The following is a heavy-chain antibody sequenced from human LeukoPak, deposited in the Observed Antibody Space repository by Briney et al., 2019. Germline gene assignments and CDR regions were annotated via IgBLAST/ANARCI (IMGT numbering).Heavy chain of an antibody. CDR2: ISLDGATT. CDR3: VKDHGWLLYS. Sequence: GGSLRLSCAAFGFTFSSYAMSCVRQGPGKGLEWVSGISLDGATTYYAGSVEGRFTISRDNSKNTLYLQMNSLRADDTAVYYCVKDHGWLLYSWGQGTLVTVSS. V-gene: IGHV3-23*01. D-gene: IGHD3-9*01. J-gene: IGHJ4*02. CDR1: GFTFSSYA.